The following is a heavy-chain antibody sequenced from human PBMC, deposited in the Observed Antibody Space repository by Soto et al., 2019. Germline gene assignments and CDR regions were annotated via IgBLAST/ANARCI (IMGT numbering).Heavy chain of an antibody. CDR2: VIPIFGTA. V-gene: IGHV1-69*13. CDR3: ARDNWIRGYSYGHHEFDD. CDR1: GGTFSSYA. Sequence: ASVKVSCKASGGTFSSYAISWVRQAPGQGLEWMGGVIPIFGTANYAQKFQGRVTITADESTSTAYMELSSLRSEDTAVYYCARDNWIRGYSYGHHEFDDWGQGSPVTVAS. J-gene: IGHJ1*01. D-gene: IGHD5-18*01.